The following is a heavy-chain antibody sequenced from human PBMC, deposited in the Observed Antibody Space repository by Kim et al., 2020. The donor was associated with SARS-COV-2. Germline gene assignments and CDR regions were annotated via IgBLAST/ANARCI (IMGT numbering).Heavy chain of an antibody. J-gene: IGHJ3*02. Sequence: YAYAATARSNISTNNAKNTLYLQMNSLRAEDPAVYYCARDARWLQFAFDIWGQGTMVTVSS. CDR3: ARDARWLQFAFDI. V-gene: IGHV3-74*01. D-gene: IGHD5-12*01.